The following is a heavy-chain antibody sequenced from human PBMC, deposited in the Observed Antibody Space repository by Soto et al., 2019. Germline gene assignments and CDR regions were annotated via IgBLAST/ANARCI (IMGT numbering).Heavy chain of an antibody. CDR1: GFTFNNYA. D-gene: IGHD3-10*01. Sequence: EVQLLESGGGLVQPGGSLRLSCAASGFTFNNYAMSWVRQAPGKGLEWVSAISGGGDTTSYADSVKGRFTVSRDGSKNTLEVQMNSRRAEDTAVYYCAKGRGGSGSLTPRVDFWGQGTLVTVSS. V-gene: IGHV3-23*01. CDR2: ISGGGDTT. CDR3: AKGRGGSGSLTPRVDF. J-gene: IGHJ4*02.